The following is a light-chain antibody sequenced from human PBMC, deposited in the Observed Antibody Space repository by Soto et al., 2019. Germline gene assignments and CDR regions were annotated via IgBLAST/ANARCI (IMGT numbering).Light chain of an antibody. Sequence: EIVLTHSPGTLSLSPGERATLSCWASEFVSNNYLAGYQQKPGQAPRLVIYGASSRATGVPDRFSASGSGTDFTLTISRLDPEDFAVDYCQQYAKAPLTFGQGTKVDIK. J-gene: IGKJ1*01. CDR2: GAS. CDR1: EFVSNNY. V-gene: IGKV3-20*01. CDR3: QQYAKAPLT.